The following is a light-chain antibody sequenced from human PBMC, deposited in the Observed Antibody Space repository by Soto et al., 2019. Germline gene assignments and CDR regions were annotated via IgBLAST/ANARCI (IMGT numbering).Light chain of an antibody. CDR2: AAS. J-gene: IGKJ4*01. CDR1: QDVSSW. V-gene: IGKV1-12*01. CDR3: QQASTFPRT. Sequence: DIQMTQSPSSVSASVGDRVTITCRASQDVSSWLVWYQQKPGQAPKLLIYAASNLQSGVPSRFSGSGSGTDFTLTISSLQPEDSATYFCQQASTFPRTCGGGTKVDIK.